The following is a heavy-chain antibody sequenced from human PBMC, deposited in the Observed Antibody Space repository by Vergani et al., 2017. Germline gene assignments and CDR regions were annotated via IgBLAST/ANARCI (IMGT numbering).Heavy chain of an antibody. CDR2: IYSGGST. Sequence: EVQLVESGGGLIQPGGSLRLSCAASGFTVSSNYMSWVRQAPGKGLEWVSVIYSGGSTYYADSVKGRFTISRDNSKNTLSLPMNSLRAEDTAVYYCARVSGGYPHFDYWGQGTLVTVSS. D-gene: IGHD1-1*01. CDR1: GFTVSSNY. J-gene: IGHJ4*02. V-gene: IGHV3-53*01. CDR3: ARVSGGYPHFDY.